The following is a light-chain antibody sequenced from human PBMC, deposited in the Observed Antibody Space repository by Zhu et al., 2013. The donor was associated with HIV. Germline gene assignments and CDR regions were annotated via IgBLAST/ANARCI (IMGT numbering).Light chain of an antibody. J-gene: IGKJ4*01. V-gene: IGKV1-17*03. Sequence: DIQMTQSPSAMSASVGDRVTITCRASQDIINYLAWFQQKPGTVPKRLIYAASSLQSGVPSRFSGSGSGTEFTLTITGLQPDDFATYYCQQYSSYSVTFGGGTKVEI. CDR2: AAS. CDR3: QQYSSYSVT. CDR1: QDIINY.